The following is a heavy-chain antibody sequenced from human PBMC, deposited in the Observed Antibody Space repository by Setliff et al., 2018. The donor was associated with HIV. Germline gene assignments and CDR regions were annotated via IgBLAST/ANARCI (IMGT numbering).Heavy chain of an antibody. V-gene: IGHV4-38-2*02. D-gene: IGHD1-26*01. J-gene: IGHJ3*02. CDR2: ISHSGTV. CDR1: AYSINSGDY. Sequence: PSETLSLTCTVSAYSINSGDYWGWIRQSPGKGLGWIGTISHSGTVYYNPSLESRVTMSVDTSKNQFSLQLGSVTAADTAVYYCARVGDLGSTYYFAFDIWGQGTMVTVSS. CDR3: ARVGDLGSTYYFAFDI.